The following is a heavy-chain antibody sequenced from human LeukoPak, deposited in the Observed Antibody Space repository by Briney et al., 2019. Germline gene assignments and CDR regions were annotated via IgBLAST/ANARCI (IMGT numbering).Heavy chain of an antibody. J-gene: IGHJ3*02. CDR2: IYYSGST. D-gene: IGHD2-2*01. Sequence: KPSETLSLTCTVSGGSISSSSYYWGWIRQPPGKGLEWIGSIYYSGSTYYNPSLKSRVTISVDTSKNQFSLKLSSVTAADTAMYHCARSHCSSTSGYPLDAFDIWGQGTMVTVSS. V-gene: IGHV4-39*01. CDR1: GGSISSSSYY. CDR3: ARSHCSSTSGYPLDAFDI.